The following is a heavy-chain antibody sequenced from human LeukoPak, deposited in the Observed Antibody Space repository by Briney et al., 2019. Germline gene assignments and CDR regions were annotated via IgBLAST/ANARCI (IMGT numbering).Heavy chain of an antibody. Sequence: PSETLSLTCTVSGGSISSYYWSWIRQPPGKGLEWIGYIYYSGSTNYNRSLKSRVTISVDTSKKQSSLKVSSVTAADTAVYYCARLVAGTAWFDPWGQGTLVTVSS. CDR1: GGSISSYY. CDR3: ARLVAGTAWFDP. D-gene: IGHD6-19*01. V-gene: IGHV4-59*12. CDR2: IYYSGST. J-gene: IGHJ5*02.